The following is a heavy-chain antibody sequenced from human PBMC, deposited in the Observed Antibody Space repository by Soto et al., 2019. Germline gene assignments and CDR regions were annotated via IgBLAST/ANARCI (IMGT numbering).Heavy chain of an antibody. Sequence: GGSLRLSCAASGFTFSSYAMSWVRQAPGKGLEWVSAISGSGGSTYYADSVKGRFTISRDNSKNTLYLQMNSLRAEDTAVYYCAKDPKTYYDILTGYSYYFAYWSQGTLVTVSS. V-gene: IGHV3-23*01. CDR2: ISGSGGST. CDR1: GFTFSSYA. D-gene: IGHD3-9*01. J-gene: IGHJ4*02. CDR3: AKDPKTYYDILTGYSYYFAY.